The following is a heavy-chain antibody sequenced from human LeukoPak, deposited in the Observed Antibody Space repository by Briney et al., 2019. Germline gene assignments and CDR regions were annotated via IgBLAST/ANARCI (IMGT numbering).Heavy chain of an antibody. CDR1: GFTFNDDT. D-gene: IGHD3-3*01. V-gene: IGHV3-43*01. Sequence: PGGSLRLPCAASGFTFNDDTMHWVRQTPGRGLEWVSFITWKTHRTKYADSVKGRFTVSRDNRKDSLYLQMNSLSTEDTGLYHCASEVGYRSLGYLGQGTLVTVSS. CDR2: ITWKTHRT. J-gene: IGHJ4*02. CDR3: ASEVGYRSLGY.